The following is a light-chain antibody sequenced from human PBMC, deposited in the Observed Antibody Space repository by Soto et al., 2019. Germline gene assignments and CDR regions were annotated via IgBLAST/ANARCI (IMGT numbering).Light chain of an antibody. J-gene: IGKJ4*01. CDR1: QTVITY. Sequence: DIQMTHSPSSLSASVGGRVSITRRTSQTVITYLNWYQQKPGKAPKVLIYGASALQSGVPSRFSGSGSGTDFTLTISSLEPEDLAVYYCQQRRNWPLTFGGGTKV. CDR2: GAS. V-gene: IGKV1-39*01. CDR3: QQRRNWPLT.